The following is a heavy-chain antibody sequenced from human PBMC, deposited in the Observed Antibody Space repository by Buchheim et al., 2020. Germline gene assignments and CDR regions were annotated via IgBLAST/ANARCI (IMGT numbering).Heavy chain of an antibody. Sequence: EVHLVEAGGDLVQPEGSLRLSCAASGFTFRDYWMQWVRQAPGKGLVRVSYIDTDGRKTGYADSVKGRFTISRDNAKNTLYLHMTSLRVEDTAVYYCVRDRGWTAFDHWGQGAL. D-gene: IGHD2-15*01. V-gene: IGHV3-74*01. J-gene: IGHJ5*02. CDR3: VRDRGWTAFDH. CDR1: GFTFRDYW. CDR2: IDTDGRKT.